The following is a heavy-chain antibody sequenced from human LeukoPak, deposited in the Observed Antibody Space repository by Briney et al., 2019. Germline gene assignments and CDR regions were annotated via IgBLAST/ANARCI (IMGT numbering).Heavy chain of an antibody. V-gene: IGHV3-49*04. CDR2: IRSKTYDKTT. J-gene: IGHJ4*02. CDR1: GFTFGDYA. CDR3: SRSGSGDCYFSSTGTN. D-gene: IGHD2-21*02. Sequence: GGSQSLLCTGSGFTFGDYAVNWVRQVPGKGLEWIGFIRSKTYDKTTEYAASVKDRFTISRDDSKNIAYLQINSLKVEDTAVYYCSRSGSGDCYFSSTGTNGARETLITVSS.